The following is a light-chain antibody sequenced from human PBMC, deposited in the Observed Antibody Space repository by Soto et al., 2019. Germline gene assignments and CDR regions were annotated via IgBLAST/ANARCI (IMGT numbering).Light chain of an antibody. CDR3: GTWDSSLSAGV. CDR1: SSNIGDHY. CDR2: DNN. J-gene: IGLJ2*01. Sequence: QSVLTQPPSVSAAPGQKVIISCSGSSSNIGDHYASWYQQLPGTAPKLLIYDNNKRPSGIPDRFFGSKSGTSATLGITGLQTGDEADYYCGTWDSSLSAGVFGGGTKVTVL. V-gene: IGLV1-51*01.